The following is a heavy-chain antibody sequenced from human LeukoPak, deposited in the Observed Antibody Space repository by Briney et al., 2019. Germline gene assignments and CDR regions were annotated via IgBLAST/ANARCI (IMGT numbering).Heavy chain of an antibody. CDR1: GFTVSSNY. D-gene: IGHD3-16*01. CDR3: AREKPGGTGSYCFDY. Sequence: GGSLRLSCAASGFTVSSNYMSWVRQAPGKGLEWVSVIYSGGSTYYADSVKGRFTISRDNSKNTLYLQMNSLRAEDTAVYYCAREKPGGTGSYCFDYWGQGTLVTVSS. V-gene: IGHV3-66*02. J-gene: IGHJ4*02. CDR2: IYSGGST.